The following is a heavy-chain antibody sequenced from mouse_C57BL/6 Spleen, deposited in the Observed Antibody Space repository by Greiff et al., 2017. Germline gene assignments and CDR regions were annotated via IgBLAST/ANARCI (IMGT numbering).Heavy chain of an antibody. J-gene: IGHJ2*01. CDR1: GYSITSGYD. D-gene: IGHD1-1*01. CDR2: ISYSGST. Sequence: EVKLMESGPGMVKPSQSLSLTCTVTGYSITSGYDWHWIRHFPGNKLEWMGYISYSGSTNYNPSLKSRISITHDTSKNHFFLKLNSVTTEDTATYYCARGGITTVVAPYFDYWGQGTTLTVSS. V-gene: IGHV3-1*01. CDR3: ARGGITTVVAPYFDY.